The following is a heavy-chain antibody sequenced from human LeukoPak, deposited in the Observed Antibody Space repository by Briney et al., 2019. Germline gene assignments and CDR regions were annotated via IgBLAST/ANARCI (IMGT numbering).Heavy chain of an antibody. CDR3: ARDSSNDYNFWSGYYTYYMDV. D-gene: IGHD3-3*01. CDR1: GFTFSSYG. Sequence: GGSLRLSCAASGFTFSSYGMHWVRQAPGKGLEWVAVISYDGSNKYYADSVKGRFTISRENSKNSLYLKMNRLRAEETAVYYCARDSSNDYNFWSGYYTYYMDVWGKGTTVTVSS. V-gene: IGHV3-33*05. CDR2: ISYDGSNK. J-gene: IGHJ6*03.